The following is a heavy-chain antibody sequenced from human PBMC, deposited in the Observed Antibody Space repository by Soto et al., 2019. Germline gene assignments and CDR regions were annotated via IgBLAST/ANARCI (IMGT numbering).Heavy chain of an antibody. CDR3: ARSLVGATTLGFDY. V-gene: IGHV4-39*01. Sequence: SETLSLTCTVSGGSISSSSYYWGWIRQPPGKGLEWIGSIYYSGSTYYNPSLKSRVTISVDTSKNQFSLKLSSATAADTAVYYCARSLVGATTLGFDYWGQGTLVTVSS. D-gene: IGHD1-26*01. J-gene: IGHJ4*02. CDR1: GGSISSSSYY. CDR2: IYYSGST.